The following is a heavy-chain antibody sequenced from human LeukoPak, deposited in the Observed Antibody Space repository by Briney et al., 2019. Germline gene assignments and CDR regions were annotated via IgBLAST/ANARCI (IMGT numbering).Heavy chain of an antibody. D-gene: IGHD6-13*01. V-gene: IGHV3-48*02. J-gene: IGHJ4*02. CDR2: ITSGGSTI. Sequence: GGSLRLSCAASGFTFSSYNMNWVRQAPGKGLEWVSYITSGGSTIYYADSVKGRFTISRDNAKNSLYLQMNSLRDEDTAVYYCALLYGSQTKIYCWGQGTLVTVSS. CDR1: GFTFSSYN. CDR3: ALLYGSQTKIYC.